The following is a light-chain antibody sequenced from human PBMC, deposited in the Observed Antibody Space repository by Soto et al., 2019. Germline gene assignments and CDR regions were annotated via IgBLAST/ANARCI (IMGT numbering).Light chain of an antibody. V-gene: IGLV2-14*01. CDR3: SSYTSSSTLEA. Sequence: QSALTQPACVSGSPGQSITISCTGTSSDVGGYNYVSWYQQHPGKAPKLMIYDVSNRPSGVSNRFSGSKSGNTASLTISGLHAEDEADYYCSSYTSSSTLEAFGGGTQLTVL. J-gene: IGLJ2*01. CDR1: SSDVGGYNY. CDR2: DVS.